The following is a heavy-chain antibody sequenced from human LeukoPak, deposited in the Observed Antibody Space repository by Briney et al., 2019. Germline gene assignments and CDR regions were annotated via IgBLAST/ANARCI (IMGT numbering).Heavy chain of an antibody. J-gene: IGHJ4*02. Sequence: GGSLRLSCAASGFSFSDYWMTWVRQAPGKGLEWVANIKQDGSEKYLVDSVKGRFTISRDNAKGSLYLQMNSMRAEDTAVYYCVRAPYYSGIEHYFDHWGQGILVTVSS. CDR2: IKQDGSEK. CDR1: GFSFSDYW. CDR3: VRAPYYSGIEHYFDH. D-gene: IGHD3-22*01. V-gene: IGHV3-7*03.